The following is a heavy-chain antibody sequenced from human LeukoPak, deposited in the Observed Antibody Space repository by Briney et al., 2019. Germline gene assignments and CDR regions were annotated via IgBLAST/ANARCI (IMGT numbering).Heavy chain of an antibody. V-gene: IGHV4-31*03. CDR2: IYYSGST. CDR1: GGSLSSGGYY. Sequence: SQTMSLTCTVSGGSLSSGGYYWNWIRQHPGKGLEWIGYIYYSGSTYYNPSLKSRVTISVDTSKNQFSLRLSSVTAADTAVYYCARDGGYDSGSYYLHYWGQGTLVTVSS. J-gene: IGHJ4*02. CDR3: ARDGGYDSGSYYLHY. D-gene: IGHD3-10*01.